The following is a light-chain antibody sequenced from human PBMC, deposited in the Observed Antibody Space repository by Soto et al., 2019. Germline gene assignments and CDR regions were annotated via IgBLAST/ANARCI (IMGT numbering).Light chain of an antibody. CDR3: QHYNNWPFT. CDR1: QSVSTN. V-gene: IGKV3-15*01. CDR2: GAS. Sequence: IVMTQSPATLSVSPGERATLSCRASQSVSTNLAWYQQKPGQPPSLVLYGASARATGIPARFSGSGSGTEFTLTISSLQSEDFAVYYCQHYNNWPFTFGQGTKLEIK. J-gene: IGKJ2*01.